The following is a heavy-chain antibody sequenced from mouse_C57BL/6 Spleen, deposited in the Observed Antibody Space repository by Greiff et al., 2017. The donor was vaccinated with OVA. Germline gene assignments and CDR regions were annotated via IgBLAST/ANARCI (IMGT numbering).Heavy chain of an antibody. Sequence: QVQLKQSGAELVRPGASVTLSCKASGYTFTDYEMHWVKQTPVHGLEWIGAIDPETGGTAYNQKFKGKAILTADKSSSTAYMELHSLTSEDSAVYYCTRWGYAMDYWGQGTSVTVSS. CDR2: IDPETGGT. CDR1: GYTFTDYE. V-gene: IGHV1-15*01. CDR3: TRWGYAMDY. J-gene: IGHJ4*01.